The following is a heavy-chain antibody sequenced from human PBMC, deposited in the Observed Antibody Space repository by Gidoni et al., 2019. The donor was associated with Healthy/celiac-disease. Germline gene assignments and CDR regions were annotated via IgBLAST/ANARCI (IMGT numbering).Heavy chain of an antibody. Sequence: EVQLVESGGGLVQPGGSLRLSCAASRFTFSSYSMNWVRQAPGKGLEWVSYISSSSSTIYYADSVKGRFTISRDNAKNSLYLQMNSLRDEDTAVYYCARDEKVDFWSGYWVDYWGQGTLVTVSS. D-gene: IGHD3-3*01. CDR2: ISSSSSTI. CDR1: RFTFSSYS. V-gene: IGHV3-48*02. J-gene: IGHJ4*02. CDR3: ARDEKVDFWSGYWVDY.